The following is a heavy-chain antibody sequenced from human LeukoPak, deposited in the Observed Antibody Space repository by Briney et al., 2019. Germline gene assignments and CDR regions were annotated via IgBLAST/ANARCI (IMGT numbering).Heavy chain of an antibody. CDR3: AELGITMIGGV. CDR1: GFTFSSYT. Sequence: NPGGSLRLSCAASGFTFSSYTMSWVRQAPGKGLEWVSFISTSSSYIYYADSVKGRFTISRDNAKNSLFLQMNSLRAEDTAVYYCAELGITMIGGVWGKGTTVTISS. D-gene: IGHD3-10*02. CDR2: ISTSSSYI. J-gene: IGHJ6*04. V-gene: IGHV3-21*01.